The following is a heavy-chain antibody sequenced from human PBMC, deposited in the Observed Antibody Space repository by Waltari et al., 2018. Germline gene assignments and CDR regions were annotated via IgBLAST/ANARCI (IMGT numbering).Heavy chain of an antibody. CDR1: GGTFSSYT. J-gene: IGHJ3*02. Sequence: QVQLVQSGAEVKKPGSSVKVSCKASGGTFSSYTISWVRQAPGQGLEWMGWINPNSGGTNYAQKFQGWVTMTRDTSISTAYMELSRLRSDDTAVYYCARELRGIYDSSGYRGLDAFDIWGQGTMVTVSS. D-gene: IGHD3-22*01. CDR2: INPNSGGT. V-gene: IGHV1-2*04. CDR3: ARELRGIYDSSGYRGLDAFDI.